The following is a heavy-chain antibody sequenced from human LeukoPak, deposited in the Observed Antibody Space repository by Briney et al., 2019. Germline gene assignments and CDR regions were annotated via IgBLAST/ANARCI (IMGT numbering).Heavy chain of an antibody. D-gene: IGHD6-19*01. CDR3: AGGLDIAVAGPGGYFDY. CDR1: GFTFRDYH. V-gene: IGHV3-11*01. Sequence: GGSLRLSCAASGFTFRDYHMNWIRQAPGKGLEWVSYISPGGDATYFADSVRGRFTISRDNAKNSLYLQMNSLTAEDAAVYYCAGGLDIAVAGPGGYFDYWGQGTLVTVSS. CDR2: ISPGGDAT. J-gene: IGHJ4*02.